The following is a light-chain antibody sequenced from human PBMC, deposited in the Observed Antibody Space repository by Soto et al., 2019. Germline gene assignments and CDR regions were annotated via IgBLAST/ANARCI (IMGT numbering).Light chain of an antibody. CDR2: GAF. Sequence: EIVLTQSPGTLSLSPGERATLSCRASQSVSSSYLAWYQQKPGQAPRLLIYGAFSRATGIPDRFSGSGSGTDFTLTISRLEPDDFAVYYCQESGSSRTFGQGTKVEIK. CDR1: QSVSSSY. J-gene: IGKJ1*01. CDR3: QESGSSRT. V-gene: IGKV3-20*01.